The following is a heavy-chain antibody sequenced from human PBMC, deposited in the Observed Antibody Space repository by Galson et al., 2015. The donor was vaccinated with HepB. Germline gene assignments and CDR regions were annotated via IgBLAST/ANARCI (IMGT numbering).Heavy chain of an antibody. J-gene: IGHJ5*02. D-gene: IGHD2-15*01. CDR3: ARQNRYCSGGSCPKWFDP. CDR1: GYSFTTYW. V-gene: IGHV5-51*01. CDR2: IYPGDSDT. Sequence: QSGAEVKKPGDSLKISCKGSGYSFTTYWIGWVRQMPGKGMEWMGVIYPGDSDTRYSPSFQDQVTISADKSINTAYLQWSSLKASDTAMYYCARQNRYCSGGSCPKWFDPWGQGTLVTVSS.